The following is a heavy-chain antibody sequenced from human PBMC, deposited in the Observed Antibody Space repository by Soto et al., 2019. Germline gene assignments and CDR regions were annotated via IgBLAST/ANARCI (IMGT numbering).Heavy chain of an antibody. CDR1: TFTFSSYA. Sequence: EVQLLESGGGLVQPGGSLRLSCAASTFTFSSYAMNWVRQAPGKGLEWVSGISDTGGTTYFADSVKGRFTISRDNSKNTLYLQMNSLRVEDTAVYYCAEDSSYYGSDSGGMDVVGHWTTVTASS. CDR3: AEDSSYYGSDSGGMDV. D-gene: IGHD3-10*01. CDR2: ISDTGGTT. J-gene: IGHJ6*02. V-gene: IGHV3-23*01.